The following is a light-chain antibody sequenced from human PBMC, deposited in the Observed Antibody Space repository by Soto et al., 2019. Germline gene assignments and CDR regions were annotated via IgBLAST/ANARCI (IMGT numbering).Light chain of an antibody. Sequence: EIVLTQSPATLSLSPGERATLSCRASQSVRTFLAWYQQKPGQAPRLLIYDASKRATGIPDRFSGSGSGTDFTLTISSLEPGDFAVYYCQQRSTWPPALSFGGGTKVEI. CDR3: QQRSTWPPALS. V-gene: IGKV3-11*01. J-gene: IGKJ4*01. CDR1: QSVRTF. CDR2: DAS.